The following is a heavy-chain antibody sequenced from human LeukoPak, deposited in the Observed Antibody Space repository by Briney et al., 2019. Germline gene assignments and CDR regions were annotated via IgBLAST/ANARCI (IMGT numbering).Heavy chain of an antibody. D-gene: IGHD3-22*01. CDR1: GFTFTKYY. J-gene: IGHJ4*02. CDR3: ARVRTTMIVEIFDY. CDR2: ISAYNGNT. Sequence: ASVKVSCKASGFTFTKYYLHWVRQAPGQGLEWMGWISAYNGNTNYAQKLQGRVTMTTDTSTSTAYMELRSLRSDDTAVYYCARVRTTMIVEIFDYWGQGTLVTVSS. V-gene: IGHV1-18*04.